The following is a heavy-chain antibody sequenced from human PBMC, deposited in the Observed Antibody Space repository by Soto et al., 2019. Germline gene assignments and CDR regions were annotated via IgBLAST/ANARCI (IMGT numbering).Heavy chain of an antibody. Sequence: GGSLRLSCAASGFTFSSYSMNWVRQAPGKGLEWVSSISSSSSYIYYADSVKGRFTISRDNAKNSLYLQMNSLRAEDTAVYYCARSDYDFWSGYTQGRGMDVWGQGTTVTVSS. J-gene: IGHJ6*02. D-gene: IGHD3-3*01. CDR2: ISSSSSYI. V-gene: IGHV3-21*01. CDR3: ARSDYDFWSGYTQGRGMDV. CDR1: GFTFSSYS.